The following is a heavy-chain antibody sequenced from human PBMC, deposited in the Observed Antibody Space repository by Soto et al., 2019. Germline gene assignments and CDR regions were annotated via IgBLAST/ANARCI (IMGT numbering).Heavy chain of an antibody. CDR1: GFTFTSSA. CDR3: AAWQWLVGGEYYYYYGMDV. CDR2: IVVGGGNT. Sequence: SVKVSCKASGFTFTSSAMQWVRQARGQRLEWIGWIVVGGGNTNYAQKFQERVTITRDMSTSTAYMELSSLRSEDTAVYYCAAWQWLVGGEYYYYYGMDVWGQGTTVTVSS. J-gene: IGHJ6*02. D-gene: IGHD6-19*01. V-gene: IGHV1-58*02.